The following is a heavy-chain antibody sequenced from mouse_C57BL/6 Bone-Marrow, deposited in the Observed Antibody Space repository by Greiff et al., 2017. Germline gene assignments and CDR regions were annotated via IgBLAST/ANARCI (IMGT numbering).Heavy chain of an antibody. D-gene: IGHD1-1*01. CDR2: IDPSDSYT. CDR3: ARADYYYGSSYFYWYFDV. CDR1: GYTFTSYW. J-gene: IGHJ1*03. Sequence: VQGVESGAELVMPGASVKLSCKASGYTFTSYWMHWVKQRPGQGLEWIGEIDPSDSYTNYNQKFKGKSTLTVDKSSSTAYMQLSSLTSEDSAVYYCARADYYYGSSYFYWYFDVWGTGTTVTVSS. V-gene: IGHV1-69*01.